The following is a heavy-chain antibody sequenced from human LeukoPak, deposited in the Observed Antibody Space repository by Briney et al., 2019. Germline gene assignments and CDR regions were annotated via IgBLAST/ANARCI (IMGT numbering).Heavy chain of an antibody. V-gene: IGHV3-21*01. CDR2: ISSSSSYI. CDR3: ARDEDTAMVERSHDY. Sequence: GGSLRLSCAASGFTFSSYSMNWVRQAPGKGLEWVSSISSSSSYIYYADSVKGRFTISRDNAKNSLYLQMNSLRAEDTAVYYCARDEDTAMVERSHDYWGQGTLVTVSS. J-gene: IGHJ4*02. D-gene: IGHD5-18*01. CDR1: GFTFSSYS.